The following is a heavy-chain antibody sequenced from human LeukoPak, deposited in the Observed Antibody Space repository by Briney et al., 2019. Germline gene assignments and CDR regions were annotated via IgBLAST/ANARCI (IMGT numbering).Heavy chain of an antibody. J-gene: IGHJ4*02. CDR2: ISYDGSNK. CDR3: AKWKYSNSGIDDY. CDR1: GFTFSSYA. D-gene: IGHD6-6*01. V-gene: IGHV3-30-3*02. Sequence: GRSLRLSCAASGFTFSSYAMHWVRQAPGKGLEWVAVISYDGSNKYYADSVKGRFTISRDNSKNMLYLQMNSLRAEDTAVYYCAKWKYSNSGIDDYWGQGTLVTVSS.